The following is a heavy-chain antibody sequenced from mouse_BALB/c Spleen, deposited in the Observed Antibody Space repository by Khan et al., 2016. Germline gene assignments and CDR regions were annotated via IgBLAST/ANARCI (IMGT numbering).Heavy chain of an antibody. V-gene: IGHV1-9*01. Sequence: QVQLKQSGAELMKPGASVKISCKATGYTFSSYWIEWVKQRPGHGLEWIGEILPGSGSTNYNEKFKGKATFTADTSSNTAYMQLSSLTSEDSAVYYCARLRPLGLRDYFDYWGKGTTLTVSS. CDR3: ARLRPLGLRDYFDY. CDR2: ILPGSGST. D-gene: IGHD3-1*01. CDR1: GYTFSSYW. J-gene: IGHJ2*01.